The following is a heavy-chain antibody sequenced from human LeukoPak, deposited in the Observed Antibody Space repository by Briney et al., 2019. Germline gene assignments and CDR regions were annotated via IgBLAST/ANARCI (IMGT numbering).Heavy chain of an antibody. CDR1: GGSISSGSYY. D-gene: IGHD3-9*01. CDR2: IYTSGST. J-gene: IGHJ6*04. CDR3: ARDGGRPTYYDILTGMDV. V-gene: IGHV4-61*02. Sequence: SQTLSLTCTVSGGSISSGSYYWSWIRQPAGKGLEWIGRIYTSGSTNYNPSLKSRVTISVDTSKNQLSLKLSSVTAADTAVYYCARDGGRPTYYDILTGMDVWGKGTTVTVSS.